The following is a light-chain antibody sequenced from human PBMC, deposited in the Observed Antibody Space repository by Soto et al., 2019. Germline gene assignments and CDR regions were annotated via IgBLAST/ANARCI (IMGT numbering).Light chain of an antibody. CDR2: AAS. J-gene: IGKJ4*01. V-gene: IGKV1-39*01. Sequence: DIQMTQSPSSLSASVGDRVTITCRASQSISSYLNWYQQKPGKAPKLLIYAASSLQSGVPSRFRGSGSGTDFTLTISSLQPEDFATYYCQQSYRTRGTFGGGTKGEIK. CDR3: QQSYRTRGT. CDR1: QSISSY.